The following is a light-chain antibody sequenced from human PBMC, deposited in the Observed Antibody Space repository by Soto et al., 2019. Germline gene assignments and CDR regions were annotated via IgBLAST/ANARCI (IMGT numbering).Light chain of an antibody. CDR2: LGS. CDR3: QKYDTAPLT. V-gene: IGKV2-28*01. Sequence: IVMTQKKLSLPVTPGEPASICCRSSQSLLHSNGYNYLDWYLQKPGQSPQLLIYLGSNRASGVPDRFSGSGSGTDFTLTISSLQPEDVATYYCQKYDTAPLTFGQGTNV. J-gene: IGKJ1*01. CDR1: QSLLHSNGYNY.